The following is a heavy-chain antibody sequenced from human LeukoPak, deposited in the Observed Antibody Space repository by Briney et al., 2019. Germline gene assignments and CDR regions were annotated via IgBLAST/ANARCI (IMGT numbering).Heavy chain of an antibody. CDR1: GYTFTSYD. V-gene: IGHV1-8*01. D-gene: IGHD3-3*01. CDR2: MNPNSGNT. Sequence: ASVKVSCKASGYTFTSYDINWVRQATGQGLEWMGWMNPNSGNTGYAQKFQGRVTMTRNTSISTAYMELSSLRSEDTAVYYCARGAPPPYYDFWSGYANHYYGMDVWGQGTTVTVSS. CDR3: ARGAPPPYYDFWSGYANHYYGMDV. J-gene: IGHJ6*02.